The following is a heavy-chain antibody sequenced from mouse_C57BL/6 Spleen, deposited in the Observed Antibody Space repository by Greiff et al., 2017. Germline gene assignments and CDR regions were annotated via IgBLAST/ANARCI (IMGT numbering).Heavy chain of an antibody. Sequence: VQLQQSGTVLARPGASVKMSCKTSGYTFTSYWMHWVKQRPGQGLEWIGAIYPGNSDTSYNQKFKGKAKLTAVTSASTAYMELSSLTNEDSAVYYCTRSSYDYYWYFDVWGTGTTVTVSS. V-gene: IGHV1-5*01. CDR1: GYTFTSYW. CDR2: IYPGNSDT. J-gene: IGHJ1*03. D-gene: IGHD2-4*01. CDR3: TRSSYDYYWYFDV.